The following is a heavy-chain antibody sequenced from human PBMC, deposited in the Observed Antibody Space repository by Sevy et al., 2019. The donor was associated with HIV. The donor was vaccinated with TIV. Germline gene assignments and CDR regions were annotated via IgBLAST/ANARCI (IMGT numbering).Heavy chain of an antibody. D-gene: IGHD2-8*01. V-gene: IGHV3-30*18. CDR3: AKDRRNGAGAFYYYYYGMDV. Sequence: GGCLRLSCAASGFTFSSYGMHWVRQAPGKGLEWAAVISYDGSNKYYADSVKGRFTISRDNSKNTLYLQMNSLRAEDTAVYYCAKDRRNGAGAFYYYYYGMDVWGQGTTVAVSS. CDR1: GFTFSSYG. J-gene: IGHJ6*02. CDR2: ISYDGSNK.